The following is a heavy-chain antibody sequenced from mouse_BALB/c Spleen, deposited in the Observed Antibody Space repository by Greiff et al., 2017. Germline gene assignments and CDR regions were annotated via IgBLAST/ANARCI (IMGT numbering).Heavy chain of an antibody. CDR1: GYTFTSYV. D-gene: IGHD2-10*02. V-gene: IGHV1-14*01. CDR2: INPYNDGT. CDR3: ARGGMDWYFDV. Sequence: EVQLQQSGPELVKPGASVKMSCKASGYTFTSYVMHWVKQKPGQGLEWIGYINPYNDGTKYNEKFKGKATLTSDKSSSTAYMELSSLTSEDSAVYYCARGGMDWYFDVWGAGTTVTVSS. J-gene: IGHJ1*01.